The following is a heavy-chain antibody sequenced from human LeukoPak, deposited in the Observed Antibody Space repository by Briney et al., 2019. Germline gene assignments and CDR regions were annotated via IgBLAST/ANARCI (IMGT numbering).Heavy chain of an antibody. V-gene: IGHV1-2*02. J-gene: IGHJ5*02. CDR2: INPNSGVT. D-gene: IGHD1-7*01. CDR1: GYTFTVYY. Sequence: ASVKVSCKASGYTFTVYYMHCVRQAPGQGLEWMGWINPNSGVTNYAQKFQGRVTITTDESTSTAHMELCSARAEDTGVYFSARDHSSWNYGHRKQNWFDPWRQGTLDTVSS. CDR3: ARDHSSWNYGHRKQNWFDP.